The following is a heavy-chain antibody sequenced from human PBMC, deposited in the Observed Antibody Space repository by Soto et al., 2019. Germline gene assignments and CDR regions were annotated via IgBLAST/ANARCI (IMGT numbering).Heavy chain of an antibody. CDR2: IYSGGST. V-gene: IGHV3-53*01. Sequence: PWGSLRLSGAASVLSVTSNHISWVRQAPGKGLEWVSLIYSGGSTSYADSVKGRFSIARDDSTNTLSLQMNNLRVEDTAQYYCAKADGEQWLLPHLDKWGQGTLVTVSS. J-gene: IGHJ4*02. D-gene: IGHD6-19*01. CDR3: AKADGEQWLLPHLDK. CDR1: VLSVTSNH.